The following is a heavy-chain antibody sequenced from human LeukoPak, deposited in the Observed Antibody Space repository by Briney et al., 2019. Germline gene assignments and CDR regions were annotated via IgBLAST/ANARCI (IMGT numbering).Heavy chain of an antibody. V-gene: IGHV1-69*06. CDR1: GDIFSNYP. J-gene: IGHJ4*02. D-gene: IGHD1-26*01. Sequence: ASVKVSCKASGDIFSNYPITWVRQAPGQGLEWMGRIIAIFGTVNYAQKFQGRVTIIADKSTSTAYMELSSLRSEDTAVYYCARGRWELRGGYFDYWGQGTLVTVSS. CDR3: ARGRWELRGGYFDY. CDR2: IIAIFGTV.